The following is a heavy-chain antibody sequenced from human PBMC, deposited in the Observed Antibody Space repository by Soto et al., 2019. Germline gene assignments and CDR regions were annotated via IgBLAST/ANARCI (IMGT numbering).Heavy chain of an antibody. D-gene: IGHD3-10*01. Sequence: SETLSLTCTVSGGSVSSGSYYWSWIRQPPGKGLEWIGYIYYSGSTNYNPSLKSRVTISVDTSKNQFSLKLSSVTAADTAVYYCAIVLVELLWFGESYYFDYWGQGTLVTVSS. CDR2: IYYSGST. CDR1: GGSVSSGSYY. J-gene: IGHJ4*02. V-gene: IGHV4-61*01. CDR3: AIVLVELLWFGESYYFDY.